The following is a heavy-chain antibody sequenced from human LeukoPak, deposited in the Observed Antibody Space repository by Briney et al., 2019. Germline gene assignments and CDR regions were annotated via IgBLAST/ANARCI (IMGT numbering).Heavy chain of an antibody. Sequence: SGTLSLTCAVSGGSISSSNWWSWVRQPPGKGLEWIGEIYYTGSTHFNPSLKSRVTISVDTSKNQFSLKLGSVTAADTAVYYCARDRDYGSGSYDYWGQGSLVTVSS. CDR3: ARDRDYGSGSYDY. V-gene: IGHV4-4*02. D-gene: IGHD3-10*01. J-gene: IGHJ4*02. CDR2: IYYTGST. CDR1: GGSISSSNW.